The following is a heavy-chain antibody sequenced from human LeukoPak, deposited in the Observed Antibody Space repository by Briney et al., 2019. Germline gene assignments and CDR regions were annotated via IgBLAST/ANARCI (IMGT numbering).Heavy chain of an antibody. Sequence: GGSLRLSCAASGFTFSNYAMGWVRQAPGKGLEWVSAISGSGDITYYADSVKGRFITSRDNSKNTLYLQMNSLRVEDTAVYYCAKVRRKGTVAGTKMWLDDAFDIWGQGTMVTVSS. CDR3: AKVRRKGTVAGTKMWLDDAFDI. J-gene: IGHJ3*02. D-gene: IGHD6-19*01. V-gene: IGHV3-23*01. CDR2: ISGSGDIT. CDR1: GFTFSNYA.